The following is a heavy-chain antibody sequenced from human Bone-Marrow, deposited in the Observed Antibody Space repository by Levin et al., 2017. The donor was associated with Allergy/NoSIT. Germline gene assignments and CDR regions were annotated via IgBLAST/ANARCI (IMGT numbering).Heavy chain of an antibody. CDR2: ISYDATKI. V-gene: IGHV3-30*18. D-gene: IGHD3/OR15-3a*01. J-gene: IGHJ6*02. Sequence: GESLKISCEASGFTFSHYGMHWVRQAPGKGLEWVALISYDATKIFYGDSVKGRFTISRDNSKNTLFLEMSSLRPDDTAAYFCAKTPLPDFCTCESCYTGVDYYGLDVWGQGTTVTVSS. CDR1: GFTFSHYG. CDR3: AKTPLPDFCTCESCYTGVDYYGLDV.